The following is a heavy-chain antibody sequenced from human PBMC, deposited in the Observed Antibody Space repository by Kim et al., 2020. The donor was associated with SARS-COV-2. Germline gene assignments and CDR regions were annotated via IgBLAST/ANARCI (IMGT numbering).Heavy chain of an antibody. Sequence: GGSLRLSCAASGFTFSSYGMHWVRQAPGKGLEWVAVISYDGSNKYYADSVKGRFTISRDNSKNTLYLQMNSLRAEDTAVYYCAKVGREWELLPHYYYYGMDVWGQGTTVTVSS. CDR2: ISYDGSNK. J-gene: IGHJ6*02. CDR3: AKVGREWELLPHYYYYGMDV. D-gene: IGHD1-26*01. V-gene: IGHV3-30*18. CDR1: GFTFSSYG.